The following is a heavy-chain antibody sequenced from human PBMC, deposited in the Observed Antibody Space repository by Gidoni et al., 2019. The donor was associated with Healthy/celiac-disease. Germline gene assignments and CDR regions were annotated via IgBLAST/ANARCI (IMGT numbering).Heavy chain of an antibody. CDR1: GFTFSSYE. J-gene: IGHJ4*02. V-gene: IGHV3-48*03. CDR2: ISSSGSTI. Sequence: EVQLVESGGGLVQPGGSLRLSCAASGFTFSSYEMNWVRQAPGKGLEWVSYISSSGSTIYYADSVKGRFTISRDNAKNSLYLQMNSLRAEDTAVYYCARDHTGSGWSQYYFDYWGQGTLVTVSS. D-gene: IGHD6-19*01. CDR3: ARDHTGSGWSQYYFDY.